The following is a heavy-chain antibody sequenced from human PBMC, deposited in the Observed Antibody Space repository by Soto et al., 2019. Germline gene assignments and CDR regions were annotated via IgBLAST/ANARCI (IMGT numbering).Heavy chain of an antibody. CDR2: ISYDGSNK. V-gene: IGHV3-30*18. CDR1: GFIFSSYG. J-gene: IGHJ6*02. D-gene: IGHD1-26*01. Sequence: ESVGGVVQPGRSLRLSCIASGFIFSSYGMHWVRQAPGTGLEWVAVISYDGSNKCDTDSVKGRFTISRDNSKNTLYLQMNNLRTDDTAVYYCAKDVGSKGYYYYGMDVWGQGTTVTVSS. CDR3: AKDVGSKGYYYYGMDV.